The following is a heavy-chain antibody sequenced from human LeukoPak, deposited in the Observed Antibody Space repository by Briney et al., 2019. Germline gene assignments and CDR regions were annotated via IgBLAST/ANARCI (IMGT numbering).Heavy chain of an antibody. J-gene: IGHJ4*02. CDR2: TYYRSTWVY. D-gene: IGHD3-10*01. CDR1: GDSASSNDAV. CDR3: ARENTLVRGTRNPFDY. Sequence: SQTLSLTCAISGDSASSNDAVWNWIRQSPSRGLEWLGRTYYRSTWVYDYAASVQSRIIINPDTSKNQFSLQLNSVTPEDTAVYYCARENTLVRGTRNPFDYWGQGTLVTVSS. V-gene: IGHV6-1*01.